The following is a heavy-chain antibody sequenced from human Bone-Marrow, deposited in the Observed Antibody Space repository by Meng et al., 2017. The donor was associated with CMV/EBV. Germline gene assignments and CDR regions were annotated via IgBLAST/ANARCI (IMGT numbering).Heavy chain of an antibody. J-gene: IGHJ4*02. CDR1: GYSLIELS. D-gene: IGHD2-21*02. CDR2: FDPEDGET. CDR3: VTDDLCSGGDCSVGY. V-gene: IGHV1-24*01. Sequence: ASVKVSCKVSGYSLIELSMQWVRQAPGKGLEWMGGFDPEDGETIYAQKFQGRVTLTEDTSTNTAYMELSSLISADTAIYYCVTDDLCSGGDCSVGYWGQGVLVTVSS.